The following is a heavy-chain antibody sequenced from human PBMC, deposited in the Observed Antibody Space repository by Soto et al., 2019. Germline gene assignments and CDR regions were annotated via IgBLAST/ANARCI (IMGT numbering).Heavy chain of an antibody. V-gene: IGHV4-34*01. CDR3: ARASSCSSTSCTTPLDY. D-gene: IGHD2-2*01. J-gene: IGHJ4*02. Sequence: SETLSLTCAVYGGSFSGYYWSWIRQPPGKGLEWIGEINHSGSTNYNPSLKSRVTISVDTSKNQFSLKLSSVTAADTAVYYCARASSCSSTSCTTPLDYWGQGTLVTVSS. CDR1: GGSFSGYY. CDR2: INHSGST.